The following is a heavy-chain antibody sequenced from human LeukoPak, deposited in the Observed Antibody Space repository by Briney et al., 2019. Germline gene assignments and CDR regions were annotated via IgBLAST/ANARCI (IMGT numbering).Heavy chain of an antibody. CDR3: ATHYSNYARFDP. D-gene: IGHD4-11*01. CDR1: GGSISSYY. CDR2: IYYSGST. Sequence: PSETLSLTCTVSGGSISSYYWSWIRQPPGKGLEWIGYIYYSGSTNYNPSLKSRVTISVDMSKNQFSLKLRSVTAADTAVYYCATHYSNYARFDPWGQGTLVTVSS. V-gene: IGHV4-59*01. J-gene: IGHJ5*02.